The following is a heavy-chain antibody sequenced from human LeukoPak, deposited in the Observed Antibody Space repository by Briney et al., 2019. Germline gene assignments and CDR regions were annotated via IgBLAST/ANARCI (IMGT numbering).Heavy chain of an antibody. Sequence: SQTLSLTCAISGDSFSSDSAAWHWIRQSPSRGLEWLGRTYYRSKWYNDYAVSVKSRITINPDTSKNQFSLQLSSVTPEDTAVYYCARQPPRLGANWFDRWGQGTLVTVSS. J-gene: IGHJ5*02. CDR1: GDSFSSDSAA. CDR2: TYYRSKWYN. V-gene: IGHV6-1*01. D-gene: IGHD1-14*01. CDR3: ARQPPRLGANWFDR.